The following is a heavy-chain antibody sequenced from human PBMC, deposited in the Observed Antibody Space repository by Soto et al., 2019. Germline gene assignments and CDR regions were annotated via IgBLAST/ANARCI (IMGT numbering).Heavy chain of an antibody. CDR3: SRIGHFDWLMTRDAFDI. D-gene: IGHD3-9*01. CDR2: IYYSGST. J-gene: IGHJ3*02. CDR1: GGSISSYY. V-gene: IGHV4-59*01. Sequence: SETLSLTCTVSGGSISSYYWSWIRQPPGKGLEWIGYIYYSGSTNYNPSLKSRVTISVDTSKNQFSLKLSSVTAADTAVYYCSRIGHFDWLMTRDAFDIWGQGTMVTVSS.